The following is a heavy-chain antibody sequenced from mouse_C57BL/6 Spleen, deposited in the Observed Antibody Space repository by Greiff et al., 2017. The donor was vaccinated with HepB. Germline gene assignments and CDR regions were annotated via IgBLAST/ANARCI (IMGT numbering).Heavy chain of an antibody. D-gene: IGHD2-1*01. Sequence: QVQLQQSGAELVMPGASVKLSCKASGYTFTSYWMHWVKQRPGQGLEWIGEIDPSDSYTNYNQKFKGKSTLTVDKSSSTAYMQLSSLTSEDSAVYYCHLLWRGRGFAYWGQGTLVTVSA. CDR3: HLLWRGRGFAY. V-gene: IGHV1-69*01. J-gene: IGHJ3*01. CDR2: IDPSDSYT. CDR1: GYTFTSYW.